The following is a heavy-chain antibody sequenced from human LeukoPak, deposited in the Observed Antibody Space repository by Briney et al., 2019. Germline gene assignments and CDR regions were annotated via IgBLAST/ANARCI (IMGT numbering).Heavy chain of an antibody. D-gene: IGHD6-13*01. Sequence: PGGSLRLSCAASGFTFSSYWMSWIRQPPGKGLEWIGSIYYSGSTYYNPSLKSRVTISVDTSKNQFSLKLSSVTAADTAVYYCARGIAAAGTDFDYWGQGTLVTVSS. CDR3: ARGIAAAGTDFDY. V-gene: IGHV4-39*07. CDR1: GFTFSSYW. CDR2: IYYSGST. J-gene: IGHJ4*02.